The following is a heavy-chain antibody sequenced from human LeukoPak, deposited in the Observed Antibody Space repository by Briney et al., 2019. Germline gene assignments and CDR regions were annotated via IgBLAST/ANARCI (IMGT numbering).Heavy chain of an antibody. CDR2: INTNTGNP. D-gene: IGHD3-16*02. Sequence: ASVKVSCKASGYTFTNYAMIWVRQAPGQGLEWMGWINTNTGNPTYAQGFTGRFVFSLDTSVSTAYLQISSLKAEDTAVYFCARAFQSLGGLSLPDYWGQGTLVTVSS. CDR3: ARAFQSLGGLSLPDY. V-gene: IGHV7-4-1*02. J-gene: IGHJ4*02. CDR1: GYTFTNYA.